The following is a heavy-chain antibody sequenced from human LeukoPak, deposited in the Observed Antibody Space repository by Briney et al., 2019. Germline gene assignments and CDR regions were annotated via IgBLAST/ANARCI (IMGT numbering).Heavy chain of an antibody. CDR1: GYSFTSYW. CDR2: IYPGDSDT. V-gene: IGHV5-51*01. CDR3: ARGGRNIVVVPAAIRTWEYFQH. D-gene: IGHD2-2*02. Sequence: GESLKISCKGSGYSFTSYWIGWVRQMPGKGLEWMGIIYPGDSDTRYSPSFQGQVTISADKSISTAYLQWSSLKASDTAMYYCARGGRNIVVVPAAIRTWEYFQHWGQGTLVTVSS. J-gene: IGHJ1*01.